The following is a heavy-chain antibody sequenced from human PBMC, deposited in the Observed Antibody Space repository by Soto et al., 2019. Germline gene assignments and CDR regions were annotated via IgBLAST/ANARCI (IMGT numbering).Heavy chain of an antibody. D-gene: IGHD5-18*01. Sequence: QVQLVQSGAEVKKPGASVKVSCKASGYTFTSYDINWVRQATGQGLEWMGWMNPNSGNTGYAQKFKGRXXMXRXNSIRTAYMELRSLRSEDTAVYSCARTRHSYGSGDYWGQGTLVTVSS. CDR1: GYTFTSYD. CDR2: MNPNSGNT. J-gene: IGHJ4*02. V-gene: IGHV1-8*01. CDR3: ARTRHSYGSGDY.